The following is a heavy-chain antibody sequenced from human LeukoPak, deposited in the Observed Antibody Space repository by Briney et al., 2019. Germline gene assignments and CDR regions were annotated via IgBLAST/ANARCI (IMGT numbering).Heavy chain of an antibody. V-gene: IGHV3-23*01. CDR3: VKGPYYESPALDS. D-gene: IGHD3-3*01. CDR1: GFTFRDFG. CDR2: INGGGDST. Sequence: GGSLRLSCAASGFTFRDFGMNWVRQIPGKGLEWISHINGGGDSTHYADSAKGRFTISRDNSQNTLFVQMNSLRVDDSATYYCVKGPYYESPALDSWGQGTLVTVSS. J-gene: IGHJ4*02.